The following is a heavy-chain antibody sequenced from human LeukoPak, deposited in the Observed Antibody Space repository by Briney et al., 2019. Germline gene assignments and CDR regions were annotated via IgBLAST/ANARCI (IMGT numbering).Heavy chain of an antibody. Sequence: PSETLSLTCAVSGYSISSGYYWGWIRQPPGKGLEWIGSIYHSGSTYYNPSLKSRVTISVDTSKNQFSLKLSSVTAADTAVYYCARYPDTAMATAGAFDIWGQGTMVTVSS. CDR1: GYSISSGYY. J-gene: IGHJ3*02. CDR2: IYHSGST. V-gene: IGHV4-38-2*01. CDR3: ARYPDTAMATAGAFDI. D-gene: IGHD5-18*01.